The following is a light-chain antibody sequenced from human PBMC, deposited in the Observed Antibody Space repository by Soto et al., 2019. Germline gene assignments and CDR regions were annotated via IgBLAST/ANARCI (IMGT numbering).Light chain of an antibody. CDR3: SSYSSTSTPYV. CDR2: EVN. V-gene: IGLV2-14*01. J-gene: IGLJ7*01. CDR1: SGDIGSYNR. Sequence: QSVLTQPASVSGSPGQSITISCTGTSGDIGSYNRVSWYQQHPGKAPKLIIFEVNSRPSGVSNRFSGSRSGSAASLTISGLQAEDEADYYCSSYSSTSTPYVFGGGTQLTVL.